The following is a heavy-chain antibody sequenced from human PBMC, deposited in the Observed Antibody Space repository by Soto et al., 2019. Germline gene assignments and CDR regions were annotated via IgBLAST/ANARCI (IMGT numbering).Heavy chain of an antibody. Sequence: QDQLVQSGAEVKKPGSSVKVSCKASGGTFSSHTFSWVRQAPGQGLEWMGRIIPALGTATYAQKFQGRVTXXXXXXXXXXXXXXXXXXXXXXXXXXXXXXXFGDYWYFDLWGRGTLVTVSS. V-gene: IGHV1-69*08. CDR3: XXXXFGDYWYFDL. CDR2: IIPALGTA. D-gene: IGHD4-17*01. CDR1: GGTFSSHT. J-gene: IGHJ2*01.